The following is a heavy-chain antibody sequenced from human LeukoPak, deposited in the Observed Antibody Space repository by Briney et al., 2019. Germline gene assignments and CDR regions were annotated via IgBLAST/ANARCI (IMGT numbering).Heavy chain of an antibody. J-gene: IGHJ4*02. Sequence: SQTYSVTRDSSGNRLSRRMAGLKWVRQHSTRGLEWLGRTYYGSKWYNDYAVSVKSPITISPDTSKNRFSLQVDSVTPEDTAVYYCARGKLGTVFDYWGQGTQVTVSS. CDR2: TYYGSKWYN. CDR3: ARGKLGTVFDY. CDR1: GNRLSRRMAG. D-gene: IGHD7-27*01. V-gene: IGHV6-1*01.